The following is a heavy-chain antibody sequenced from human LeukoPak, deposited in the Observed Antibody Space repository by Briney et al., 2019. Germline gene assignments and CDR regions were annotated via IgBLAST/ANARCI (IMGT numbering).Heavy chain of an antibody. V-gene: IGHV3-7*01. CDR3: ARVIVVVITSYFDY. J-gene: IGHJ4*02. Sequence: GGSLRLSCAASGFTFSSYWMSWARQAPGKGLEWVANIKQDGSEKYYVDSVKGRFTISRDNAKNSLYLQMNSLRAEDTAVYYCARVIVVVITSYFDYWGQGTLVTVSS. CDR1: GFTFSSYW. CDR2: IKQDGSEK. D-gene: IGHD3-22*01.